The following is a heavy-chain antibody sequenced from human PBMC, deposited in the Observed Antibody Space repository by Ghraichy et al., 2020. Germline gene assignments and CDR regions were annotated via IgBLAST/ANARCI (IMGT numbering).Heavy chain of an antibody. J-gene: IGHJ6*03. CDR2: ISASGGST. D-gene: IGHD6-19*01. Sequence: GESLNISCAASGFTFSSYAMSWVRQAPGKGLEWVSGISASGGSTYYADSVKGRFTISRDSSKNTLYLQMNSLRAEDTAVYHCAKPAVAGPLYYYMDVWGKGTTVTVSS. CDR3: AKPAVAGPLYYYMDV. CDR1: GFTFSSYA. V-gene: IGHV3-23*01.